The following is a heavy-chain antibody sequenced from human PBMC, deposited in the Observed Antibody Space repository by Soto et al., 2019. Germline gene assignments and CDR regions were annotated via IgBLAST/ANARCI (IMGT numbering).Heavy chain of an antibody. CDR3: ARAGTVSPDCYCYYGMDV. J-gene: IGHJ6*02. D-gene: IGHD4-4*01. CDR1: GYTFTSYY. V-gene: IGHV1-46*01. CDR2: INPSGGST. Sequence: ASVKVSCKESGYTFTSYYMHWVRQAPGQGLEWMGIINPSGGSTSYAQKFQGRVTMTRDTSTSTVYMELSSLRSEDTAVYYCARAGTVSPDCYCYYGMDVWGQGTTVTVSS.